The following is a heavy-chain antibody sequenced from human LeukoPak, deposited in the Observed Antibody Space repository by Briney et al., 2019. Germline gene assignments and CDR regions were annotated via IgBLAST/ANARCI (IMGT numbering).Heavy chain of an antibody. V-gene: IGHV3-66*01. D-gene: IGHD5-12*01. Sequence: GGSLRLSCAASEFTVSVNYMSWVRQAPGKGLEWVSFIYSGGSTYYADSVKGRFTISRDSSKNILHLQMNSLRAEDTAVYCCARGPSGYHNTGGQGTLVTVSS. CDR2: IYSGGST. CDR1: EFTVSVNY. CDR3: ARGPSGYHNT. J-gene: IGHJ4*02.